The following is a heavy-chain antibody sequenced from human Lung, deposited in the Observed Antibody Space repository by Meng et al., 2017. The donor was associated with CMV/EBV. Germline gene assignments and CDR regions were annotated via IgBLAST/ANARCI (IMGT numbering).Heavy chain of an antibody. D-gene: IGHD2-2*01. V-gene: IGHV4-59*01. CDR2: IYYSGST. CDR3: ARIYCSSTSCYNDY. J-gene: IGHJ4*02. CDR1: GGFINNYY. Sequence: SCTVSGGFINNYYWSWLRQPPGKGLEWIGYIYYSGSTNYNPSLKSRVTISVDTSKNQFSLKLSSVTAADTAVYFCARIYCSSTSCYNDYWGQG.